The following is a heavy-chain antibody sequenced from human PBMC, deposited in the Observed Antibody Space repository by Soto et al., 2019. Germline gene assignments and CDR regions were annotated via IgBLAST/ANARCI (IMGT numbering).Heavy chain of an antibody. CDR3: ARGYSGYDFYYYYMDV. CDR2: IYYSGST. CDR1: GGSISSGGYY. J-gene: IGHJ6*03. D-gene: IGHD5-12*01. Sequence: QVQLQESGPGLVKPSQTLSLTCTVSGGSISSGGYYWSWIRQHPGKGLEWIGYIYYSGSTYYNPSLKRRVTISVDTSKNQFSLKLSSVTAADTAVYYCARGYSGYDFYYYYMDVWGKGTTVTVSS. V-gene: IGHV4-31*03.